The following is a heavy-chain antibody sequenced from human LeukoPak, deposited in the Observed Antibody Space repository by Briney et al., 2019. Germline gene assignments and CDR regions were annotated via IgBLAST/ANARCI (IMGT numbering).Heavy chain of an antibody. CDR2: IKQDGSEK. Sequence: GGSLRLSCAASGFTFSTYWMTWVRQAPGKGLEWVANIKQDGSEKYYVDSVKGRFSISRDNAKNSLFLQMNSLRAEDTAVYYCARGYDSSGWRYWGQGTLVTVSS. D-gene: IGHD3-22*01. CDR3: ARGYDSSGWRY. J-gene: IGHJ4*02. CDR1: GFTFSTYW. V-gene: IGHV3-7*01.